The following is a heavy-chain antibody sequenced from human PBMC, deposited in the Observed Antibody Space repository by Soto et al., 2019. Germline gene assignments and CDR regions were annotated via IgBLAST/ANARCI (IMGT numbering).Heavy chain of an antibody. V-gene: IGHV4-4*02. D-gene: IGHD3-22*01. CDR3: ARGHKAPAGHPTMIIVVALDF. CDR1: SGSIRSDDW. Sequence: QVHLQESGPGLVKPSETLSLICNVSSGSIRSDDWWTWVRQSPGKGLEWIGEISHSGHSNYNPSFKSRLKLSIDKSRNHFSLNLNSLTAADTATYYCARGHKAPAGHPTMIIVVALDFWGQGAVVTVSS. J-gene: IGHJ4*02. CDR2: ISHSGHS.